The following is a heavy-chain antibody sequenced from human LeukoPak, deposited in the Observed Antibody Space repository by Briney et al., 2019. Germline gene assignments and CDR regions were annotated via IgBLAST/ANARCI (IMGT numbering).Heavy chain of an antibody. CDR3: ARATAGTTLFEGIDY. J-gene: IGHJ4*02. CDR1: GGSISSYY. Sequence: TSETLSLTCTVSGGSISSYYWSWIRQPPGKGLEWIGYIYYSGSTNYNPSLKSRVTISVDTSKNQFSLKLSSVTAADTAVYYCARATAGTTLFEGIDYWGQGTLVTVSS. CDR2: IYYSGST. D-gene: IGHD1-1*01. V-gene: IGHV4-59*08.